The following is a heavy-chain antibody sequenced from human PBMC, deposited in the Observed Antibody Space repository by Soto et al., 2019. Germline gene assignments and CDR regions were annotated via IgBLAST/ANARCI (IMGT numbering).Heavy chain of an antibody. Sequence: AGGSLRLSCAASGFTFSSYAMSWVRQAPGKGLEWVSAISGSGGSTYYADSVKGRFTISRDNSKNTLYLQMNSLRTEDTAVYYCAKDPTWAPGDNAFDIWGQGTMVTVSS. D-gene: IGHD2-21*02. CDR1: GFTFSSYA. CDR3: AKDPTWAPGDNAFDI. V-gene: IGHV3-23*01. CDR2: ISGSGGST. J-gene: IGHJ3*02.